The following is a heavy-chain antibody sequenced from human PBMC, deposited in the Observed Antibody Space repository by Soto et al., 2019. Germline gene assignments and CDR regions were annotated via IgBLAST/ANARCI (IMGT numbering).Heavy chain of an antibody. V-gene: IGHV1-69*01. D-gene: IGHD3-3*01. J-gene: IGHJ4*02. CDR3: ASDRYDFWRGYLMDY. CDR2: IIPILGTP. CDR1: GGTFSSYA. Sequence: QVQLVQSGAEVKKPGSSVKVSCKASGGTFSSYAINWVRQAPGQGLEWMAGIIPILGTPNYAQKFQGRVTITADESTSTAYMELSSLRSEDTAVYYCASDRYDFWRGYLMDYWGQGTLVTVSS.